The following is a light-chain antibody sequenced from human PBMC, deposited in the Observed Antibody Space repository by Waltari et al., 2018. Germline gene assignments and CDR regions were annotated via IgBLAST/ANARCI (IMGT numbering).Light chain of an antibody. V-gene: IGLV4-69*01. CDR1: IGHRGTT. CDR2: VNSDGSH. CDR3: QTGGHGTWV. J-gene: IGLJ3*02. Sequence: QLVLTQSPSASASLGPSVKLTSPLRIGHRGTTIAWHQQQPEKGPRYLMKVNSDGSHSKGDEIPDRFSGSSSGAERYLTISSLQSEDEADYYCQTGGHGTWVFGGGTKLTVL.